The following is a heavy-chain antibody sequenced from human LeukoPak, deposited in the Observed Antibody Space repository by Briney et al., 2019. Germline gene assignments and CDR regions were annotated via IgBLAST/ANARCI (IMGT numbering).Heavy chain of an antibody. Sequence: GGSLRLSCAASGFTFSSYAMSWVRQAPGKGLEWVSAISGSGGSTSYADSVKGRFTISRDNAKNTLYLQMNSLRAEDTAVYYCARDRASHFDFWGQGTLVTVSS. D-gene: IGHD2-2*01. J-gene: IGHJ4*02. CDR2: ISGSGGST. CDR3: ARDRASHFDF. V-gene: IGHV3-23*01. CDR1: GFTFSSYA.